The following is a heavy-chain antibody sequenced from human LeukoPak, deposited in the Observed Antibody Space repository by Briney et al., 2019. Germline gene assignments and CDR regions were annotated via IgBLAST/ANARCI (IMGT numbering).Heavy chain of an antibody. CDR3: ARLAAEDFWSGYYTGYFDY. V-gene: IGHV1-69*13. Sequence: SVKVSCKASGGTFSSYAISWVRQAPGQGLEWMGGIIPIFGTANYAQKFQGRVTITADESTSTAYMELSSLRSEDTAVYYCARLAAEDFWSGYYTGYFDYWGQGTLVTVSS. CDR1: GGTFSSYA. D-gene: IGHD3-3*01. CDR2: IIPIFGTA. J-gene: IGHJ4*02.